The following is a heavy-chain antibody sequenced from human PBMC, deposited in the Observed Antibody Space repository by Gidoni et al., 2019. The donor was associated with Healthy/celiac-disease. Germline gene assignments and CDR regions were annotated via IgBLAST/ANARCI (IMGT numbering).Heavy chain of an antibody. CDR2: IIPIFGTA. CDR3: ARGTAGYSSGWYSMGY. Sequence: QVQLVQSGAEVKKPGSSVKVSCMASGGTFSSYAISWVRQAPGQGLEWMGGIIPIFGTANYAQKCQGRVTITADESTSTAYMELSSLRSEDTAVYYCARGTAGYSSGWYSMGYWGQGTLVTVSS. V-gene: IGHV1-69*01. CDR1: GGTFSSYA. J-gene: IGHJ4*02. D-gene: IGHD6-19*01.